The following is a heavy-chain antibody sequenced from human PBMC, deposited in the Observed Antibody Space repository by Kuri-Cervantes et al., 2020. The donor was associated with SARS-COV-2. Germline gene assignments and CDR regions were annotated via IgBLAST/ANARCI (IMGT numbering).Heavy chain of an antibody. CDR1: GFTVSTNY. Sequence: GGSLRLSCAASGFTVSTNYMSWVRQAPGRGLEWVSIIYSGGTTYYADSVKGRFTISRDNSKNTLYLQMNSLRAEDTAVYYCARVPFFSASRWYFDLWGRGTLVTVSS. CDR2: IYSGGTT. D-gene: IGHD2/OR15-2a*01. CDR3: ARVPFFSASRWYFDL. V-gene: IGHV3-53*01. J-gene: IGHJ2*01.